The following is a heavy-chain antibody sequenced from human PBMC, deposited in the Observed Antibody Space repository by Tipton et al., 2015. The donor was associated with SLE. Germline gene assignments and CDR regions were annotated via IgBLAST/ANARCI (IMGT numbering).Heavy chain of an antibody. CDR1: GGSISSYY. CDR2: IYYSGST. J-gene: IGHJ4*02. D-gene: IGHD6-13*01. Sequence: GLVKPSETLSLTCTVSGGSISSYYWSWIRQPPGKGLEWIGYIYYSGSTNYNPSLKSRVTISVDTSKNQFSLKLSSVTAADTAVYYCARPRGSSWALFDYWGQGTLVTVSS. CDR3: ARPRGSSWALFDY. V-gene: IGHV4-59*12.